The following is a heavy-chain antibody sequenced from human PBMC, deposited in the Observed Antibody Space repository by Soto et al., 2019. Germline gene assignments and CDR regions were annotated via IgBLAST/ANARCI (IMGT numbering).Heavy chain of an antibody. CDR1: GFRFSTYW. CDR3: VTGGSSILTY. CDR2: IKSDGSST. Sequence: EVQLVESGGGLIQPGGSLRLSCAASGFRFSTYWMHWVRQAPGKGLVYVSRIKSDGSSTSYADSVKGRFTISRDNAKNTLYLQMNSLRAEDTAVYYCVTGGSSILTYWGQGTLVTVSS. V-gene: IGHV3-74*01. J-gene: IGHJ4*02. D-gene: IGHD6-6*01.